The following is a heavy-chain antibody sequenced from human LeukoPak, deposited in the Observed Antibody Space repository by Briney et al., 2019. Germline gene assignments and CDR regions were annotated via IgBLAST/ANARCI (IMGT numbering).Heavy chain of an antibody. J-gene: IGHJ3*02. CDR1: GFTYSRCS. D-gene: IGHD3-16*02. CDR2: ISSSSSYI. CDR3: ARVWSLYVWGSYQQHAFDI. Sequence: KSGGSLRLSCAASGFTYSRCSMNWVRQAPGKGLEWVSSISSSSSYIYYADSVKGRFTISRDNAKNSLYLQMNSLRAEDTAVYYCARVWSLYVWGSYQQHAFDIWGQGTMVTVSS. V-gene: IGHV3-21*01.